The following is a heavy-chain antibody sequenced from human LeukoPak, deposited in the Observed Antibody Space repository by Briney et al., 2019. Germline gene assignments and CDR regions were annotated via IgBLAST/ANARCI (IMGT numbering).Heavy chain of an antibody. J-gene: IGHJ6*02. D-gene: IGHD1-1*01. CDR1: GFTFSSYS. CDR3: ARSGDGTPYYYYYGMDV. CDR2: ISSNSSYI. Sequence: GGSLRLSCAASGFTFSSYSMNWVRQAPGKGLEWVSSISSNSSYIYYADSVKGRFTISRDNAKTSLYLQMNSRRAEDTAVYYCARSGDGTPYYYYYGMDVWGQGTTVTVSS. V-gene: IGHV3-21*01.